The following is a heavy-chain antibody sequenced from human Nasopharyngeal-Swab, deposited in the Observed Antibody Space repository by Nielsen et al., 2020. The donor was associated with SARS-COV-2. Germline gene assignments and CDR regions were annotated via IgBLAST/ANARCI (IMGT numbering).Heavy chain of an antibody. V-gene: IGHV3-11*04. Sequence: GESLKISCAASGFIFSDYYMSWVRQAPGKGLEWVSYISTSGTTIYYADSVKGRFTISRDNAKNSLYLQMNSLRAEDTGVYYCVNGGSLDFWGQGTLVTVSP. CDR2: ISTSGTTI. CDR1: GFIFSDYY. J-gene: IGHJ4*02. D-gene: IGHD2-15*01. CDR3: VNGGSLDF.